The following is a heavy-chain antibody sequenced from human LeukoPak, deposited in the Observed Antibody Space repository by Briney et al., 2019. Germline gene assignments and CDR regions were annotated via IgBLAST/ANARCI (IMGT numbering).Heavy chain of an antibody. V-gene: IGHV1-18*01. CDR3: ARGADSSSYYPTHY. Sequence: ALVKVSCKASGYTFTNYGINWVRQAPGQGLEWVGWISAYNGNTNYAQKFQGRVTMATDTSTSTAYMELRSLRSDDTAVYYCARGADSSSYYPTHYWGQGTLVTVSS. CDR2: ISAYNGNT. CDR1: GYTFTNYG. D-gene: IGHD3-22*01. J-gene: IGHJ4*02.